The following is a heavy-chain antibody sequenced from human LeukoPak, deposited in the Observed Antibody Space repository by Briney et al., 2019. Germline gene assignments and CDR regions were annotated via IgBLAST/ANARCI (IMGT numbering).Heavy chain of an antibody. D-gene: IGHD1-26*01. CDR3: AKGVVGAHFDY. CDR2: ISGSGGST. Sequence: GGSLRLSCAASGFTFAIYAMSWVRQAPGKGLEWVSAISGSGGSTYYADSVKGRFTISRDNSKNTLYLQMNSLRAEDTAVYYCAKGVVGAHFDYWGQGTLVTVSS. V-gene: IGHV3-23*01. CDR1: GFTFAIYA. J-gene: IGHJ4*02.